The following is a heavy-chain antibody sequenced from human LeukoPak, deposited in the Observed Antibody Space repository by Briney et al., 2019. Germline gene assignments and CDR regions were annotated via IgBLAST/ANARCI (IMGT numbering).Heavy chain of an antibody. V-gene: IGHV4-4*07. CDR1: GGSISSYY. CDR2: IYYSGST. J-gene: IGHJ4*02. Sequence: SETLSLTCTVSGGSISSYYWSWIRQPAGKGLEWIGRIYYSGSTYYNPSLKSRVTISVDTSKNQFSLKLSSVTAADTAVYYCARESGAWVVAASGVDYWGQGTLVTVSS. CDR3: ARESGAWVVAASGVDY. D-gene: IGHD2-15*01.